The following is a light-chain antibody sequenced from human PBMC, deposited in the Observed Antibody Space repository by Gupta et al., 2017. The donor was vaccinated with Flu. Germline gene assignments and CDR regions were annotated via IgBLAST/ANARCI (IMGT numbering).Light chain of an antibody. V-gene: IGLV2-23*01. CDR3: CSFAGSSTCV. J-gene: IGLJ2*01. Sequence: TNTDIENNNLVSWYQQPPGKAPNLFIYEADKLPSGVSIRFSGSKFGSTASLTISGLQAEDEADYHCCSFAGSSTCVFGGWTKVAVL. CDR1: NTDIENNNL. CDR2: EAD.